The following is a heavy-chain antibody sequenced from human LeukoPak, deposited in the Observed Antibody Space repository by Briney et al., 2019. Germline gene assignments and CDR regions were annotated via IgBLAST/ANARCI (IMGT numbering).Heavy chain of an antibody. CDR2: ISYDGGKK. CDR1: GFXFSSYA. V-gene: IGHV3-30*18. J-gene: IGHJ4*02. Sequence: PGGSLRLSCGASGFXFSSYAMHWVRQAPGKGLEWVAVISYDGGKKYYADSVKGRFTISRDNSKNTLYLQVSSLRPEDTAVYYCAKGPLRYFDWSGQGTLVTVSS. CDR3: AKGPLRYFDW. D-gene: IGHD3-9*01.